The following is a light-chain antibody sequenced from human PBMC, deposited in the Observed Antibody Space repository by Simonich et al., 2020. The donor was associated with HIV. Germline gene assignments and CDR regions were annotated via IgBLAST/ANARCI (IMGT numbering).Light chain of an antibody. CDR1: QRVLYSSNNKTY. CDR2: WAS. Sequence: DIVMTQSPDSLAVSLGERATINCTSSQRVLYSSNNKTYLAWYQQKPGQPPKLLIYWASTREAGVPDRFRGSGSGTDFTLTISSLQAEDVAVYYCQQYFSTPRTFGQGTKVEIK. CDR3: QQYFSTPRT. V-gene: IGKV4-1*01. J-gene: IGKJ1*01.